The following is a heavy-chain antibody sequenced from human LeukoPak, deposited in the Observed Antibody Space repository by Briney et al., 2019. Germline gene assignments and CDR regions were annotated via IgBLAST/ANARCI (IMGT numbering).Heavy chain of an antibody. CDR1: GFTFSNFA. D-gene: IGHD3-10*01. CDR2: ISYDAGKT. CDR3: ARDSGRSATYLNY. J-gene: IGHJ4*02. V-gene: IGHV3-30*04. Sequence: PGRSLRLSCAASGFTFSNFAMHWVRQAPGKGLEWVAGISYDAGKTYYADSVRGRFTISRDTSKNTLYLQMNGLRAEDTAVYYCARDSGRSATYLNYWGQGTLVTVSS.